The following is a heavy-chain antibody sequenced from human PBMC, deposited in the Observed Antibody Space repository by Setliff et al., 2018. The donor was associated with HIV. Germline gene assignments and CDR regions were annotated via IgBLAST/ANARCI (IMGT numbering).Heavy chain of an antibody. D-gene: IGHD3-10*01. Sequence: PGGSLRLSCAASGFAFKNYAMHWVRQAPGKGLEWVSGMSYDGGKTFYADSVKGRFTISRDNSKNTLHLQMSSLRPEDTAFYFCARGPSRVVLLWFGQLGRFESWGQGTLVTVSS. CDR2: MSYDGGKT. J-gene: IGHJ4*02. CDR1: GFAFKNYA. V-gene: IGHV3-30*04. CDR3: ARGPSRVVLLWFGQLGRFES.